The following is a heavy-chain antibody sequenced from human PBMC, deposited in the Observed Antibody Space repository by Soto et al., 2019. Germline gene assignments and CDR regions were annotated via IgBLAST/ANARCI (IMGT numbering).Heavy chain of an antibody. Sequence: SLRLSCAASGFIFSSYGMHWVRQAPGKGLEWVAVISYDGSNKYYADSVKGRFTISRDNSKNTLYLQMNSLRAEDTAVYYCAKDSRAVARTFDYWGQGALVHRLL. V-gene: IGHV3-30*18. J-gene: IGHJ4*02. CDR3: AKDSRAVARTFDY. D-gene: IGHD6-19*01. CDR1: GFIFSSYG. CDR2: ISYDGSNK.